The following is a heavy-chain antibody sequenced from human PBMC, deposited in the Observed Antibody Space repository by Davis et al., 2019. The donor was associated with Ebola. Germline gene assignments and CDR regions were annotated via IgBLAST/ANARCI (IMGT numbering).Heavy chain of an antibody. V-gene: IGHV1-3*01. CDR3: ARGTDMITFGPNWFDP. J-gene: IGHJ5*02. D-gene: IGHD3-16*01. CDR1: GYTFTSYA. CDR2: INAGNGNT. Sequence: ASVKVSCKASGYTFTSYAMHWVRQAPGQRLEWMGWINAGNGNTKYSQKFQGRVTITRDTSTSTAYMELSSLRSEDTAVYYCARGTDMITFGPNWFDPWGQGTLVTVSS.